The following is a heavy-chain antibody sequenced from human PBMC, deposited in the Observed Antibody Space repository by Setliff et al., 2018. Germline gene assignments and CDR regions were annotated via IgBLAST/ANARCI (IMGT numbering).Heavy chain of an antibody. CDR2: ASYKWGT. Sequence: PSETLSLTCTVSGGSIFNTNYYWSWIRQSPGKGLEWVGYASYKWGTFYNPSLMSRPTIFLDTSRNQFSLKLTSVTAADTAVYYCAREIITMTDSDAFDIWGRGTMVTVSS. V-gene: IGHV4-30-4*08. J-gene: IGHJ3*02. CDR1: GGSIFNTNYY. D-gene: IGHD3-10*01. CDR3: AREIITMTDSDAFDI.